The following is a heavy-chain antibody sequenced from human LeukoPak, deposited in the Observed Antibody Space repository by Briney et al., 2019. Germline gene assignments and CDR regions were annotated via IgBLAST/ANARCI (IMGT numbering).Heavy chain of an antibody. V-gene: IGHV3-21*01. D-gene: IGHD3-3*01. CDR1: GFTFSSYS. J-gene: IGHJ6*02. CDR3: ARAIFGVAKNKRGMDV. CDR2: ISSSSSYI. Sequence: SGGSLRLSCAASGFTFSSYSMNWVRQAPGKGLEWVSSISSSSSYIYYADSGKGRFTISRDNAKNSLYLQMNSLRAEDTALYYRARAIFGVAKNKRGMDVWGQGTTVTVSS.